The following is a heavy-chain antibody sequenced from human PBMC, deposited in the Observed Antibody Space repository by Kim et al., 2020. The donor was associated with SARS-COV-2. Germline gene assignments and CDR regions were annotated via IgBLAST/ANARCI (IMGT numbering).Heavy chain of an antibody. CDR2: IWYDGSNK. D-gene: IGHD6-25*01. Sequence: GGSLRLSCAASGFTFSSYGMHWVRQAPGKGLEWVAVIWYDGSNKYYADSVKGRFTISRDNSKNTLCLQMNSLRAEDTAVYYCARGAIGKQRKTPQYYYGMDGWGQGTTVSVSS. V-gene: IGHV3-33*01. CDR1: GFTFSSYG. CDR3: ARGAIGKQRKTPQYYYGMDG. J-gene: IGHJ6*02.